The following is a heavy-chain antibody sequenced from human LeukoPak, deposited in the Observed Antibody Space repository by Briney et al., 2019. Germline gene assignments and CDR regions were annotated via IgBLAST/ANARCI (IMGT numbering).Heavy chain of an antibody. CDR3: ARGLGSGYWKYAFDI. CDR2: IYYSGST. Sequence: SETLSLTCTVSGGSISSYYWSWIRQPPGKGLEWIGYIYYSGSTNYNPSLKSRVTISVDTSKNQFSLKLSSVTAADTAVYYCARGLGSGYWKYAFDIWGQGTMVTVSS. J-gene: IGHJ3*02. D-gene: IGHD3-22*01. V-gene: IGHV4-59*01. CDR1: GGSISSYY.